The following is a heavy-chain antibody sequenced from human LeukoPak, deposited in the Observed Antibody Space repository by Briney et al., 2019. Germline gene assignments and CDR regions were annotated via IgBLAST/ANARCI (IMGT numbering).Heavy chain of an antibody. Sequence: GGSQRLSCAASGFTFSSYEMNWVRQAPGKGLEWVSYISSSGSTIYYADSVKGRFTISRDNAKNSLYLQMNSLRAEDTAVYYCAELGITMIGGVWGKGTTVTISS. J-gene: IGHJ6*04. CDR2: ISSSGSTI. CDR1: GFTFSSYE. D-gene: IGHD3-10*02. CDR3: AELGITMIGGV. V-gene: IGHV3-48*03.